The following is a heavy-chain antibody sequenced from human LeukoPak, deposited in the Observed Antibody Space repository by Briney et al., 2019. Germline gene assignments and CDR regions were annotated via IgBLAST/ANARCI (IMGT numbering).Heavy chain of an antibody. J-gene: IGHJ4*02. CDR2: ISSSGSTI. CDR3: ARDRHKYNYDSGGYPPY. D-gene: IGHD3-22*01. V-gene: IGHV3-48*03. CDR1: GFTFSSYE. Sequence: GRSLRLSCAASGFTFSSYEMNWVRQAPGKGLEWVSYISSSGSTIYYADSVKGRFTISRDNAKNSLYLQMNTLRAEDTAVYYCARDRHKYNYDSGGYPPYWGQGTLVTVSS.